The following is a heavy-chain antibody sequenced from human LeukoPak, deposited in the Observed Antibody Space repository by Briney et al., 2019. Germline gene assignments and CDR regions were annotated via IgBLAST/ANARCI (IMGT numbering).Heavy chain of an antibody. CDR2: IYPGDSDT. D-gene: IGHD3-22*01. CDR1: GYSFTNYW. J-gene: IGHJ4*02. CDR3: ARNYYDSSGYYYVALGSFDY. Sequence: GESLKISCKGSGYSFTNYWIGWVRQMPGKGLEWMGIIYPGDSDTRYSPSFQGQATISADKSISTAYLQWSSLKASDTAMYYCARNYYDSSGYYYVALGSFDYWGQGTLVTVSS. V-gene: IGHV5-51*01.